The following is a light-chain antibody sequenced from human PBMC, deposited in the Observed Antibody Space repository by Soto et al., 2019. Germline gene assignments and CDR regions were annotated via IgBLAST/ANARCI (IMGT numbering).Light chain of an antibody. Sequence: QPVLTQPPSASGTPGQRVTISCSGSSSNIGSNTVNWYQQLPGTAPKLPIYSNNQRPSGVPGRFSGSKSGTSASLAISGLQSEDEADYYCAAWDDSLNGPVFGGGTKVTVL. CDR2: SNN. CDR1: SSNIGSNT. V-gene: IGLV1-44*01. CDR3: AAWDDSLNGPV. J-gene: IGLJ2*01.